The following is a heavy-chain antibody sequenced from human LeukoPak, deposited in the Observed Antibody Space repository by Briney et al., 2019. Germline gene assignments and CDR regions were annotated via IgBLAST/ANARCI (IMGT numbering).Heavy chain of an antibody. CDR2: IYYSGST. V-gene: IGHV4-59*01. J-gene: IGHJ5*02. Sequence: PETLSLTCTVSGGSISSYYWSWIRQPPGQGLEWIGYIYYSGSTNYNPSLKSRVTISVDTSNNQFSLKLSSVTAADTAVYYCARDSVYGSGSYYWFDPWGQGTLVTVSS. CDR3: ARDSVYGSGSYYWFDP. D-gene: IGHD3-10*01. CDR1: GGSISSYY.